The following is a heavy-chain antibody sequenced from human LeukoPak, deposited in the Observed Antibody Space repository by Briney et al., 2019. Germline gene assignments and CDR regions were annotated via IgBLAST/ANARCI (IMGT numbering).Heavy chain of an antibody. D-gene: IGHD3-22*01. CDR1: GFTFSSYA. Sequence: GGSLRLSCAASGFTFSSYAMSWVRQAPGKGLEWVSVIYSGGSTYYADSVKGRFTISRDNSKNTLYLQMNSLRAEDTAVYYCARGAEYDSSGNFDYWGQGTLVTVSS. CDR3: ARGAEYDSSGNFDY. V-gene: IGHV3-66*01. CDR2: IYSGGST. J-gene: IGHJ4*02.